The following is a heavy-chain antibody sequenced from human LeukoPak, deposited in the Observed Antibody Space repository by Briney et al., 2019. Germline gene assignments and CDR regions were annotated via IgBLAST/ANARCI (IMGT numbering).Heavy chain of an antibody. V-gene: IGHV3-23*01. CDR3: AKDSDYDSSGYYFD. J-gene: IGHJ4*02. Sequence: GGSLRLSCAASGFTFSTYAMSWVRQAPGKGLEWVSSIRGSDGSTYYADSVKGRFTISRDNSKNTLYLQMNSLRAEDTAVYYCAKDSDYDSSGYYFDWGQGTLVTVSS. CDR1: GFTFSTYA. D-gene: IGHD3-22*01. CDR2: IRGSDGST.